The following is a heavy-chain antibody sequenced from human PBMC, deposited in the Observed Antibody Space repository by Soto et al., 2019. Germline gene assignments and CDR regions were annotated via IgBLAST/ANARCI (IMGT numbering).Heavy chain of an antibody. D-gene: IGHD6-13*01. J-gene: IGHJ6*02. V-gene: IGHV3-74*03. CDR2: VNNDGTDT. CDR3: ARGGLQHALDV. Sequence: EVQLVESGGGLVQPGGSLRLSCAASGFTFSNYWMYWVRQAPGKGLVWVSRVNNDGTDTTHADSVKGRFTISRDNAENTLYLQMNSLSAEDTAVYYCARGGLQHALDVWGQGSTVTFSS. CDR1: GFTFSNYW.